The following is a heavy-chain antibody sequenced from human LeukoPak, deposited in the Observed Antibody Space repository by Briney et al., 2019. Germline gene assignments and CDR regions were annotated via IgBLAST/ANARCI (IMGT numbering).Heavy chain of an antibody. CDR1: GGTFSSYA. D-gene: IGHD6-19*01. CDR3: ARSVMAVAGTDFDY. V-gene: IGHV1-69*04. J-gene: IGHJ4*02. CDR2: IIPILGIA. Sequence: SVKVSCKASGGTFSSYAISWVRQAPGQGLEWMGRIIPILGIANYAQKFQGRVTITADKSTSTAYMELSSLRSEDTAVYYCARSVMAVAGTDFDYWGQGTLVTVSS.